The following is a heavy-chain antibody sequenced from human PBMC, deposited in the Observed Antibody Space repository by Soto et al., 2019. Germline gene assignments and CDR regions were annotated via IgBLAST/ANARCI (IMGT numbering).Heavy chain of an antibody. CDR3: AREGIAVAGTADY. Sequence: QVQLVQSGAEVKKPGSSVKVSCKASGGTFSSYTISWVRQAPGPGLEWMGRIIPILGIANYAQKFQGRVTITEDKSTSTAYMELSSLRSEDTAVYDCAREGIAVAGTADYWGQGTLVTVSS. CDR1: GGTFSSYT. J-gene: IGHJ4*02. V-gene: IGHV1-69*08. CDR2: IIPILGIA. D-gene: IGHD6-19*01.